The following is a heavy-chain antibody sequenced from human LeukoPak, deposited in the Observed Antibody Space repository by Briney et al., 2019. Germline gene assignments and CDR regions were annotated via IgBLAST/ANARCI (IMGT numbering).Heavy chain of an antibody. J-gene: IGHJ6*03. CDR2: IYHSGST. CDR3: ARTTEAHSWQTRYYSYYMGV. V-gene: IGHV4-38-2*02. Sequence: SETLSLTCTVSDYAISSGFFWGWIRQAPGKGPEWIGNIYHSGSTYYTPSLRSRVTISVDTSKNQFYLSLTSVTTAGSAVYYCARTTEAHSWQTRYYSYYMGVWGKGTTVTVSS. D-gene: IGHD6-13*01. CDR1: DYAISSGFF.